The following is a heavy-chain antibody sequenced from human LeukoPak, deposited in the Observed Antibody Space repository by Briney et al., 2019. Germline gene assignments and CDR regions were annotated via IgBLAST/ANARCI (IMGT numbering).Heavy chain of an antibody. CDR3: AKEGRAVAALDY. V-gene: IGHV3-23*01. D-gene: IGHD6-19*01. Sequence: GGSLRLSCAAYGFTFRSYAMNWVRQAPGKGLEWVSGISGSGGNTYSAESLKGRVTISRDNSKNTLYLQMNRLRAEDTAVYYCAKEGRAVAALDYWGQGTLVTVSS. CDR2: ISGSGGNT. J-gene: IGHJ4*02. CDR1: GFTFRSYA.